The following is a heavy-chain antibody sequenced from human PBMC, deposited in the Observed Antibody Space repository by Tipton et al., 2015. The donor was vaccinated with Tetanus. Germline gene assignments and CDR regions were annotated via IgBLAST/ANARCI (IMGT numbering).Heavy chain of an antibody. V-gene: IGHV3-53*01. J-gene: IGHJ6*02. CDR3: ARDCQLTVTDSYYYYGMDV. CDR2: IYSGGST. D-gene: IGHD4-17*01. CDR1: GFTVSSNY. Sequence: SLRLSCAASGFTVSSNYMSWVRQAPGKGLEWVSVIYSGGSTYYADSVKGRFTISRDNSKNTLYLQMNSLRAEDTAVYYCARDCQLTVTDSYYYYGMDVWGQGTTVTVSS.